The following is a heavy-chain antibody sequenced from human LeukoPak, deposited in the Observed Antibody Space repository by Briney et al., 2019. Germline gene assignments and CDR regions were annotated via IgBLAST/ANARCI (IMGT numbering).Heavy chain of an antibody. Sequence: SETLSLTCTVSGGSISSSTYYWSWIRQPPGKGLEWIGEINHSGSTNYNPSLKSRVTISVDTSKNQFSLKLGSVTAADTAVYYCARVGATVTTDWFDPWGQGTLVTVSS. J-gene: IGHJ5*02. D-gene: IGHD4-17*01. CDR1: GGSISSSTYY. V-gene: IGHV4-39*07. CDR3: ARVGATVTTDWFDP. CDR2: INHSGST.